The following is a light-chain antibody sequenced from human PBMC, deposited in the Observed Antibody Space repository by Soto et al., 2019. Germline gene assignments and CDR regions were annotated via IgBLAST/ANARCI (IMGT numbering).Light chain of an antibody. CDR3: AAWDDSLNVL. CDR2: SNN. J-gene: IGLJ2*01. CDR1: SSNIGSNT. V-gene: IGLV1-44*01. Sequence: QSVLTQPPSASGTPGQRLTISCSGSSSNIGSNTVNWYQQLPGTAPKLLIYSNNQRPSGVPDRFAGSKSATSASLAISGLQSEDEADYYCAAWDDSLNVLFGGGTKVTVL.